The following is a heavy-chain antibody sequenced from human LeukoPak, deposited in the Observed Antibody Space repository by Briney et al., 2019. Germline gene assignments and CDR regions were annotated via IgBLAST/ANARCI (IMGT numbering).Heavy chain of an antibody. CDR2: IYYSGST. D-gene: IGHD1-26*01. J-gene: IGHJ3*02. Sequence: SETLSLTCTVSGGSISSSNYYWGWVRQPPGKGLEWIGSIYYSGSTYYNPSLKSRVTMSVDTSKNQFSLKLSSVTAADTAVYYCARPLGGATDAFDIWGQGTMVTVSS. CDR1: GGSISSSNYY. CDR3: ARPLGGATDAFDI. V-gene: IGHV4-39*07.